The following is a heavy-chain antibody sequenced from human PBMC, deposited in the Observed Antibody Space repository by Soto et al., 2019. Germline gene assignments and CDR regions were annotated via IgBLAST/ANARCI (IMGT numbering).Heavy chain of an antibody. CDR3: ARDRAVVVTSDAFDI. D-gene: IGHD2-21*02. CDR2: ISSSSSYI. V-gene: IGHV3-21*01. Sequence: GGSLRLSCAASGFTFSSYSMNWVRQAPGKGLEWVSSISSSSSYIYYADSVKGRFTISRDNAKNSLYLQMNSLRAEDTAVYYCARDRAVVVTSDAFDIWGQGTMVTVSS. J-gene: IGHJ3*02. CDR1: GFTFSSYS.